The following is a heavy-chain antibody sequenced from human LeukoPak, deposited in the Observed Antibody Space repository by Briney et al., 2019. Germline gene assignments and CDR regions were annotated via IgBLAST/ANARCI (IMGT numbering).Heavy chain of an antibody. V-gene: IGHV4-38-2*02. J-gene: IGHJ6*03. D-gene: IGHD5-18*01. CDR3: AREGEYSYGYYYYYYMDV. CDR1: GYSISSGYD. CDR2: IYHSGST. Sequence: SETLSLTCAVSGYSISSGYDWGWIRQPPGKGLEWIGSIYHSGSTYYNPSLKSRVTISVDTSKNQFSLKLSSVTAADTAVYYCAREGEYSYGYYYYYYMDVWGKGTTVTVSS.